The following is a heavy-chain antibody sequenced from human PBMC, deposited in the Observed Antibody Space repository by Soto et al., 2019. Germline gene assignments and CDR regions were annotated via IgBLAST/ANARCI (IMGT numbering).Heavy chain of an antibody. J-gene: IGHJ5*02. Sequence: GSLRLSCAASGFTFSSYWMSWVRQAPGKGLEWVANIKYDGSETYYVDSVRGRFTISRDNAKNSLSLQMNSLRAEDTAVYYCARPDRIFYFDSYETWGQGTLVTVSS. CDR1: GFTFSSYW. CDR2: IKYDGSET. V-gene: IGHV3-7*04. CDR3: ARPDRIFYFDSYET. D-gene: IGHD3-22*01.